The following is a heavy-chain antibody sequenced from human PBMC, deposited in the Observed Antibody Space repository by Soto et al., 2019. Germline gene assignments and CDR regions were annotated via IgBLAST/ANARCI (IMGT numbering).Heavy chain of an antibody. CDR3: ASFGGGDYYYYYMDV. J-gene: IGHJ6*03. CDR1: GGSISSYY. Sequence: SETLSLTCAVYGGSISSYYWSWIRQPPGKGLEWIGYIYYSGSTNYNPSLKSRVTISVDTSKNQFSLKLSSVTAADTAVYYCASFGGGDYYYYYMDVWGKGTTVTVSS. D-gene: IGHD2-15*01. CDR2: IYYSGST. V-gene: IGHV4-59*01.